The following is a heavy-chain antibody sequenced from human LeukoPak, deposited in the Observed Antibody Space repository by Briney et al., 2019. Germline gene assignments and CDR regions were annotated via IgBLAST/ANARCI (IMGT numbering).Heavy chain of an antibody. CDR2: ISSSSSYI. J-gene: IGHJ3*02. D-gene: IGHD7-27*01. CDR3: ARTRNWGNDAFDI. V-gene: IGHV3-21*01. CDR1: GFTFSSYS. Sequence: PGGSLRLSCAASGFTFSSYSMNWVRQAPGKGLEWVSSISSSSSYIYYADSVKGRFTISRDNAKNSLYLQMNSLRAEDTAVYYCARTRNWGNDAFDIWSQGTMVTVSS.